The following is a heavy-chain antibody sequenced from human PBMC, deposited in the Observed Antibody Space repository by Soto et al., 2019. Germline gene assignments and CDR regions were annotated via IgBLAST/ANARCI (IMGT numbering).Heavy chain of an antibody. CDR1: GGTFSSYA. J-gene: IGHJ6*02. CDR3: ARSELDVDTAMVENSYYYGMDV. Sequence: SVKVSCKASGGTFSSYAISWVRQAPGQGLEWMGGIIPIFGTANYAQKFQGRVTITADKSTSTAYMELSSLRSEDTAVYYCARSELDVDTAMVENSYYYGMDVWGQGTTVTVSS. CDR2: IIPIFGTA. D-gene: IGHD5-18*01. V-gene: IGHV1-69*06.